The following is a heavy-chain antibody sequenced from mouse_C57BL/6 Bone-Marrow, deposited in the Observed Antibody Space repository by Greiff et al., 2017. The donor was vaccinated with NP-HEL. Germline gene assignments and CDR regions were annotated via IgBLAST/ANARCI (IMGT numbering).Heavy chain of an antibody. J-gene: IGHJ2*01. CDR2: ISGGGGNT. CDR1: GFTFSSYT. D-gene: IGHD1-1*01. Sequence: EVMLVESGGGLVKPGGSLKLSCAASGFTFSSYTMSWVRQTPEKRLEWVATISGGGGNTYYPDSVKGRFTISRDNAKNTLYLQMSSLRSEDTALYYCAARFIKGYWGQGTTLTVSS. CDR3: AARFIKGY. V-gene: IGHV5-9*01.